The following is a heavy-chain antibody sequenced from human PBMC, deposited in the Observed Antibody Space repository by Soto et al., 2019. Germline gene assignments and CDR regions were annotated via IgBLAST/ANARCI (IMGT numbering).Heavy chain of an antibody. D-gene: IGHD1-20*01. CDR2: IDWDDDK. Sequence: SLSTSGMRVSWIRQPTRKALEWLARIDWDDDKFYSTSLKTRLTISKDTSKDQVVLTMTNMDPVDIATYYCARERKAEDGIRYWGPGT. CDR1: SLSTSGMR. V-gene: IGHV2-70*04. CDR3: ARERKAEDGIRY. J-gene: IGHJ1*01.